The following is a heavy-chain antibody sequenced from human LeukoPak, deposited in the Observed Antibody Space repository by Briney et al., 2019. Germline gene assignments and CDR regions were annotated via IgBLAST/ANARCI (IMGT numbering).Heavy chain of an antibody. V-gene: IGHV3-23*01. CDR1: GFTFSSYG. CDR3: ASRSGWRYFDY. J-gene: IGHJ4*02. D-gene: IGHD6-19*01. Sequence: GGSLRLSCAASGFTFSSYGMSWVRQAPGKGLEWVSAISGSGGSTYYADSVKGRFTISRENSKNTLYLQMNSLRAEDTAVYYCASRSGWRYFDYWGQGTLVTVSS. CDR2: ISGSGGST.